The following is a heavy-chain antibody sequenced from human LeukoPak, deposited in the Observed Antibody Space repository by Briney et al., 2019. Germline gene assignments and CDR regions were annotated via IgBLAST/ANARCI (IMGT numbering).Heavy chain of an antibody. Sequence: GGSLRLSCAASGFTFDDYAMHWVRQAPGKGLEWVSGISWNSGSIGYADSVKGRFTISRDNAKNSLYLQMNSLRAEDTALYYCAKDASGSYYNGADYWSQGTLVTVSS. V-gene: IGHV3-9*01. J-gene: IGHJ4*02. D-gene: IGHD3-10*01. CDR1: GFTFDDYA. CDR2: ISWNSGSI. CDR3: AKDASGSYYNGADY.